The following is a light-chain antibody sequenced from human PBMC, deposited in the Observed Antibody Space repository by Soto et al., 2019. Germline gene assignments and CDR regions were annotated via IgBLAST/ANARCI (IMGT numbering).Light chain of an antibody. CDR2: GIS. V-gene: IGKV3D-15*01. CDR1: QSVNSN. J-gene: IGKJ5*01. Sequence: EIVMTQSPATLSVSPGERATLSCRASQSVNSNYLSWYQQKPGQAPRLLIYGISTRATDIPDRFSGSGSGTEFTLTISSLQPEDFATYYCQQHGQWPITCGQGTRLEIK. CDR3: QQHGQWPIT.